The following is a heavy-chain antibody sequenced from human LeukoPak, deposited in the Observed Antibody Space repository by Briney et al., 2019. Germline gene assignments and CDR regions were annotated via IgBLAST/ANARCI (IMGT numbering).Heavy chain of an antibody. D-gene: IGHD3-22*01. CDR2: INHGGST. CDR1: GGSISSYY. Sequence: SETLSLTCTVSGGSISSYYWSWIRQPPGKGLEWIGEINHGGSTNYNPSLKSRVTISVDTSKNQFSLKLSSVTAAATAVYYCARVERARDRSGYLVFDYWGQGTLVTVSS. J-gene: IGHJ4*02. CDR3: ARVERARDRSGYLVFDY. V-gene: IGHV4-34*01.